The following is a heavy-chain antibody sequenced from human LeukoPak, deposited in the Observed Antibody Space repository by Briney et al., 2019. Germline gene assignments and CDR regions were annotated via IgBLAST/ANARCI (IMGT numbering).Heavy chain of an antibody. CDR2: ISYDGSNK. D-gene: IGHD5-12*01. CDR1: GFTFSSYA. V-gene: IGHV3-30-3*01. J-gene: IGHJ6*02. Sequence: GGSLRLSCAASGFTFSSYAMHWVRQAPGKGLEWVAVISYDGSNKYYADSVKGRFTISRDNAKNSLYLQMNSLRAEDTAVYYCARRPKWEYSGYDGMDVWGQGTTVTVSS. CDR3: ARRPKWEYSGYDGMDV.